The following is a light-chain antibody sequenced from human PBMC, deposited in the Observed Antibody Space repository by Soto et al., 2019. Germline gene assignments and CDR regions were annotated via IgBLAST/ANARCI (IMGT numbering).Light chain of an antibody. CDR3: QQRSNWPPEIT. CDR2: ESS. V-gene: IGKV3-11*01. CDR1: QNVANY. Sequence: EIVLTQSPATLSLSPGERATLSCLASQNVANYLDWYQQKPGRAPRLLIYESSNRATGIAARFSGSGSGTDFTLTISSLEPEDFAVYYCQQRSNWPPEITFGQGTRLEIK. J-gene: IGKJ5*01.